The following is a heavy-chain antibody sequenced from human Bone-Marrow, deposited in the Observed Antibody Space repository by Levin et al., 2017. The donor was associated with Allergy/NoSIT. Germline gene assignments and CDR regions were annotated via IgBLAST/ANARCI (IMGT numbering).Heavy chain of an antibody. CDR1: GFTFSNSW. CDR2: IKEDGSEK. CDR3: ARDQFRRATIGARWFDP. V-gene: IGHV3-7*01. J-gene: IGHJ5*02. D-gene: IGHD5-24*01. Sequence: GGSLRLSCAVSGFTFSNSWMSWVRQAPGKGLEWVANIKEDGSEKYYVDSVKGRFTISRDNAKNSLFVQMNSLRVEDTAVYYCARDQFRRATIGARWFDPWGQGTLVTVSS.